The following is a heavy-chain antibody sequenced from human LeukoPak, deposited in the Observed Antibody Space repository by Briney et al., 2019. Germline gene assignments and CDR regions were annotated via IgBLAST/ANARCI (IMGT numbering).Heavy chain of an antibody. CDR3: ARDFDQLTRGYYYYMDV. D-gene: IGHD2-2*01. Sequence: ASVKVSCKASGYTFTGYDMHWVRQAPGQGLEWMGWINPNSGGTNYAQKFQGRVTMTRDTSISTAYMELSRLRSDDTAVYCCARDFDQLTRGYYYYMDVWGKGTTVTVSS. CDR2: INPNSGGT. CDR1: GYTFTGYD. V-gene: IGHV1-2*02. J-gene: IGHJ6*03.